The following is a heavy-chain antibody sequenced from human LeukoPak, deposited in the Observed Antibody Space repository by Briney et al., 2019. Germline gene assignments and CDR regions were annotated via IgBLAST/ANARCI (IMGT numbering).Heavy chain of an antibody. CDR2: INHSGST. Sequence: KSSETLSLTCAVYGGSFSGYYWSWIHQPPGKGLEWIGEINHSGSTNYNPSLKSRVTISVDTSKNQFSLKLSSVTAADTAVYYCAREPGYCSGGSCPYYFDYWGQGTLVTVSS. V-gene: IGHV4-34*01. CDR1: GGSFSGYY. D-gene: IGHD2-15*01. J-gene: IGHJ4*02. CDR3: AREPGYCSGGSCPYYFDY.